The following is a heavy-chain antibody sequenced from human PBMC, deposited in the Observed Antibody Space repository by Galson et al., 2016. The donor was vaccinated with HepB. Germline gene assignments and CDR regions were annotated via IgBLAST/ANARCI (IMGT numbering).Heavy chain of an antibody. V-gene: IGHV3-74*01. D-gene: IGHD3-3*01. Sequence: SLRLSCAASGFTFSRQWMYWVRQAPGKGLAWVSQIKSDGSNINYADSVKGRLTISRDNAGNTLYLQMNSLRAEDTAVYYCSTLRDFWSGWGQGTLVTVSP. J-gene: IGHJ4*02. CDR1: GFTFSRQW. CDR2: IKSDGSNI. CDR3: STLRDFWSG.